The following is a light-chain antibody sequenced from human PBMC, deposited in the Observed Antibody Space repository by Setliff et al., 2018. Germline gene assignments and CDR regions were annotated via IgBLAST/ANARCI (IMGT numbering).Light chain of an antibody. V-gene: IGLV2-8*01. J-gene: IGLJ1*01. CDR3: SAHAGSNNWGV. Sequence: QSALAQPPSASGSPGQSVTISCTGTTSDVGGYDYVSWYQQHPDKAPKLILYEVTKRPSGVPDRFSGSKSGNTASLTVSGLQADDEADYYCSAHAGSNNWGVFGTGTKVTVL. CDR2: EVT. CDR1: TSDVGGYDY.